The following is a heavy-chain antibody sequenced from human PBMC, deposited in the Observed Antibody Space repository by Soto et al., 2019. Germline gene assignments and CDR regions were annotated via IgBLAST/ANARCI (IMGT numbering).Heavy chain of an antibody. CDR3: VQTTGWPGFDF. D-gene: IGHD6-19*01. V-gene: IGHV3-53*01. CDR1: GFAVSSKY. CDR2: IYGGGTT. J-gene: IGHJ4*02. Sequence: EVQLVESGGGLIQPGGSLRLSCAASGFAVSSKYMTWVRPAPGKGLEWVSVIYGGGTTYYADSVKGRITISRDTSKNTLYLQMNRLRAEDTAVYYCVQTTGWPGFDFWGQGTLVTVSS.